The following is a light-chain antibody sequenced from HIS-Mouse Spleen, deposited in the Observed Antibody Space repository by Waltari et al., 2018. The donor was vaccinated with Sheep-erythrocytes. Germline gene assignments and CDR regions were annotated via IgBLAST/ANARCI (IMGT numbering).Light chain of an antibody. CDR2: EGS. Sequence: QSALTQPASVSGSPGQSITISCTGTSSDVGSYNIVSWYQQHPGKAPKLMIYEGSKRPSGVSNRFSGSKSGNTASLTISGLQAEDEADYYCCSYAGSNNWVFGGGTKLTVL. CDR1: SSDVGSYNI. CDR3: CSYAGSNNWV. V-gene: IGLV2-23*01. J-gene: IGLJ3*02.